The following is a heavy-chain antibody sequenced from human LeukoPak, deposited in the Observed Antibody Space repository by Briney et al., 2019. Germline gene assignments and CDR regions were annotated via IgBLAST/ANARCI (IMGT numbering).Heavy chain of an antibody. V-gene: IGHV3-30-3*01. CDR2: ISNDGSIQ. D-gene: IGHD3-10*01. CDR3: ARGPDPVVRGPRRAFDL. J-gene: IGHJ3*01. Sequence: GGSLRLSCAASGFTFRYYAMHWVRQAPGKGLEWVAVISNDGSIQCYTDSVKGRFIISRDDSKNRMYLQMNSLRVDDTALYYCARGPDPVVRGPRRAFDLWGQGTMVTVSS. CDR1: GFTFRYYA.